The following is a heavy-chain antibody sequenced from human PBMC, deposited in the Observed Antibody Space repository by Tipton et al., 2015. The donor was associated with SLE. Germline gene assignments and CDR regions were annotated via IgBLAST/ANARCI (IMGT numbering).Heavy chain of an antibody. Sequence: TLSLTCTVSNGSITSLYDYWGWVRQPPGKGLEWLGSVVYGGRYYYNASLRSRVTISVDTVKTQVSQKLTSVTAADTAMYFCARGFFHDYWSAEQGRKSFYLDNWGQGALVTVSS. D-gene: IGHD3-3*01. CDR3: ARGFFHDYWSAEQGRKSFYLDN. CDR2: VVYGGRY. CDR1: NGSITSLYDY. J-gene: IGHJ4*02. V-gene: IGHV4-39*07.